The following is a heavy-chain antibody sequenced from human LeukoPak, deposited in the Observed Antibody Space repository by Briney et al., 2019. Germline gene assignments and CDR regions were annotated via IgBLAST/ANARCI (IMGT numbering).Heavy chain of an antibody. CDR3: ARFSTRFDSGCSDASCYVHF. CDR2: IFSTGAT. V-gene: IGHV4-59*11. CDR1: GGSISGHY. Sequence: SETLYLTCTVSGGSISGHYWTWIRLPPGKGLELIGHIFSTGATHYNPSLRSRVTMSIDTSKNPFSLKLSSVNVADTAVYYCARFSTRFDSGCSDASCYVHFWGQGTQVTVSS. D-gene: IGHD2-2*01. J-gene: IGHJ4*02.